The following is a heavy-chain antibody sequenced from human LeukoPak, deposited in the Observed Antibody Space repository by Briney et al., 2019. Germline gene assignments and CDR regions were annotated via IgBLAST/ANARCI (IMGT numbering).Heavy chain of an antibody. J-gene: IGHJ4*02. V-gene: IGHV4-39*07. CDR3: ARANYYDSSGVRY. CDR1: GGSISSTNYY. D-gene: IGHD3-22*01. Sequence: SETLSLTCTVSGGSISSTNYYWGWIRQPPGKGLEWIGSIYYSGSTYYNPSLKSRVTISVDTSKNQFSLKLSSVTAADTAVYYCARANYYDSSGVRYWGQGTLVTVSS. CDR2: IYYSGST.